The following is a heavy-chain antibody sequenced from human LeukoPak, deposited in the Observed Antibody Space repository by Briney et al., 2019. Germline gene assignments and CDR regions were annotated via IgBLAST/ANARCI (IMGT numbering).Heavy chain of an antibody. CDR2: ISYDGSNK. V-gene: IGHV3-30*18. Sequence: GGSLRLSCEASGFSFSSYGMHWVRQAPGKGLEWVAVISYDGSNKHYADSVKGRFTISRDNSKSTLYLQMNSLRAEDTAVYYCAKEIYFGSGSYPDYWGQGTLVTVSS. CDR1: GFSFSSYG. CDR3: AKEIYFGSGSYPDY. J-gene: IGHJ4*02. D-gene: IGHD3-10*01.